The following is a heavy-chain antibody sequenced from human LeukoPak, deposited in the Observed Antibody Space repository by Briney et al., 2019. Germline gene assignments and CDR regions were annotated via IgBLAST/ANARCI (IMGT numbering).Heavy chain of an antibody. V-gene: IGHV3-74*01. CDR1: GFTFSSSW. CDR3: ATAPQVTAILD. Sequence: GGSLRLSCAASGFTFSSSWMHWVRQAPGKGLVWVSRIDSDGHPTTYADSLKGRFTISRDNAKNTLYLQMNGLSAEDTAVYYCATAPQVTAILDWGQGTLVTVSS. D-gene: IGHD2-21*02. CDR2: IDSDGHPT. J-gene: IGHJ4*02.